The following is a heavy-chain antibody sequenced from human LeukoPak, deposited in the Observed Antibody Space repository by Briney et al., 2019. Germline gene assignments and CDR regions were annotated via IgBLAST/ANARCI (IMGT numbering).Heavy chain of an antibody. Sequence: SSETLSLTCTVSGGSIRSGSHYWAWIRQPPGKGLEWIGSIYYSGSTYYNPSLENRVTISIDTSKNHLSLKLSSLSAADTSVYYCAKRDDSGGNLVDLWGQGTLVTVS. V-gene: IGHV4-39*02. D-gene: IGHD3-22*01. J-gene: IGHJ4*02. CDR2: IYYSGST. CDR3: AKRDDSGGNLVDL. CDR1: GGSIRSGSHY.